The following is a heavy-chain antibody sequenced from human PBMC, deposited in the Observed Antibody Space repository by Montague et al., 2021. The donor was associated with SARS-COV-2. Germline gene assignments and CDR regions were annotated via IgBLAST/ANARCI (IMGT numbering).Heavy chain of an antibody. Sequence: SETLSLTCTVSGVAVLRRRSEEHTSELQSAMELVWCLLLEESTNYNPSLKSRVTISVDTSKNQFSLKLSSVTAADTAVYYCARTYYYGSVVWFDPWGQGTRVTVSS. CDR2: LLLEEST. D-gene: IGHD3-10*01. CDR3: ARTYYYGSVVWFDP. CDR1: GVAVLRRRS. J-gene: IGHJ5*02. V-gene: IGHV4-61*10.